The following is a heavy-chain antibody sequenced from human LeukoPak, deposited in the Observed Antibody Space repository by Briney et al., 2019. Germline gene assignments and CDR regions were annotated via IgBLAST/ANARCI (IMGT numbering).Heavy chain of an antibody. CDR2: IYYSGST. D-gene: IGHD1-7*01. CDR3: ARGTSVRDWFDA. J-gene: IGHJ5*02. CDR1: GGSISSYY. Sequence: SETLSLTCTVSGGSISSYYWSWIRQPPGKGLEWIGSIYYSGSTNYNPSLKSRVTISVDTSKNQFSLKLTSVTAADTAVYYCARGTSVRDWFDAWGQGTLVTVSS. V-gene: IGHV4-59*01.